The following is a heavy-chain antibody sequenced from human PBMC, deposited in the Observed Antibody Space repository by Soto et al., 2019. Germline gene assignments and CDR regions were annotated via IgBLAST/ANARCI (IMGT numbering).Heavy chain of an antibody. CDR2: VTASGGGT. V-gene: IGHV3-23*01. CDR3: AKALVPALTAKFGY. Sequence: PGGSLRLSCAASGFIFNNYAMTWVRQAPGKGLEWVSTVTASGGGTFYANSVKGRFTISRDNSRNTLHLQMSSLGVEDTALYYCAKALVPALTAKFGYWGQGTLVTVSS. CDR1: GFIFNNYA. J-gene: IGHJ4*02. D-gene: IGHD5-18*01.